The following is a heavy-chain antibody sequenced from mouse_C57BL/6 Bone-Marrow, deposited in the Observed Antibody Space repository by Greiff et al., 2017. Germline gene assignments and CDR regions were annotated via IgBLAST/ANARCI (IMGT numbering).Heavy chain of an antibody. CDR1: GYTFTSYW. V-gene: IGHV1-59*01. CDR2: IDPSDSYT. J-gene: IGHJ2*01. CDR3: AKTFSDY. Sequence: QVQLQQPGAELVRPGTSVKLSCKASGYTFTSYWMHWVKQRPGQGLEWIGVIDPSDSYTNYNQKFKGKATLTVDTSSSTAYMQLSSRTSEDSAVYYCAKTFSDYWGQGTTLTVSS.